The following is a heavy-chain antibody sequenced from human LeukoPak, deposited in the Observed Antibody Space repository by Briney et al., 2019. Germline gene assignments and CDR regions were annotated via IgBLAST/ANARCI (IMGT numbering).Heavy chain of an antibody. CDR1: GYSISSGYY. V-gene: IGHV4-38-2*02. CDR3: ARDRDIVATIDAFDI. D-gene: IGHD5-12*01. Sequence: SETLSLTCTVSGYSISSGYYWGWSRQPPGKGLEWIGSIYHSGSTYYNPSLKSRVTISVDTSKNQFSLKLSSVTAADTAVYYCARDRDIVATIDAFDIWGQGTMVTVSS. CDR2: IYHSGST. J-gene: IGHJ3*02.